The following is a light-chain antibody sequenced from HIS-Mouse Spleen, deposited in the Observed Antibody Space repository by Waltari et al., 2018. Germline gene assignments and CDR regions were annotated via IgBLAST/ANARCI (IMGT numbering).Light chain of an antibody. CDR2: AAS. CDR3: QQYYSYPLYT. J-gene: IGKJ2*01. Sequence: AIRMTQSPSSLSASTGDRVTITCRASQRISSYLAWYQQKPGKAPKLLIYAASTLQSGVPSRFSGSGSWTDFTLTISCLQSEDVATYYCQQYYSYPLYTFGQGTKVEIK. CDR1: QRISSY. V-gene: IGKV1-8*01.